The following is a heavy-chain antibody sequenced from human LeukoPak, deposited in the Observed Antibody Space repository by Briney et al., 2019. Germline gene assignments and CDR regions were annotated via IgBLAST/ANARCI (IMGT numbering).Heavy chain of an antibody. CDR2: IKEDGSEK. J-gene: IGHJ4*02. Sequence: GGSLRLSCAASGFTFSSYWMRWVRQAPGKGLEWVANIKEDGSEKKYVDSVKGRFTISRDNAKNSLYVQMNSLRAEDTAVYYLVRDGGGAEDYWGQGTLVTVSS. D-gene: IGHD3-16*01. V-gene: IGHV3-7*01. CDR3: VRDGGGAEDY. CDR1: GFTFSSYW.